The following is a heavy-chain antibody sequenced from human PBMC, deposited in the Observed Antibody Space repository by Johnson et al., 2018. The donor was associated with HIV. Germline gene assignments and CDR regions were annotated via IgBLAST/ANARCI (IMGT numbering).Heavy chain of an antibody. D-gene: IGHD6-13*01. J-gene: IGHJ3*02. Sequence: QVHLVESGGGVVQPGGSLRLSCAASGFTFSSFGMHWIRQAAGKGLEWVAFVQYDGTDKYYADSVEGRFTISRDNSKNTLYLQMNSLRAEDTAVYYCARARDRSSSRDAFDIWGQGTMVTVSS. CDR3: ARARDRSSSRDAFDI. CDR1: GFTFSSFG. V-gene: IGHV3-30*02. CDR2: VQYDGTDK.